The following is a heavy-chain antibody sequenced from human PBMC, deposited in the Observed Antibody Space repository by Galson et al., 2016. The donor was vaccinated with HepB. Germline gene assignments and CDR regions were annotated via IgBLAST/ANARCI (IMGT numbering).Heavy chain of an antibody. J-gene: IGHJ4*02. V-gene: IGHV3-23*01. CDR2: IRGSGGGI. D-gene: IGHD3-10*01. CDR1: GFIFSTYA. CDR3: AKFASGTYYLDSFDY. Sequence: SLRLSCAGSGFIFSTYAMNWVRQAPGKGLEWVSSIRGSGGGIDYADSVKGRFTISRDNSKNTVYLQMNSLRAEDTAVYYCAKFASGTYYLDSFDYWGQGTLVTVSS.